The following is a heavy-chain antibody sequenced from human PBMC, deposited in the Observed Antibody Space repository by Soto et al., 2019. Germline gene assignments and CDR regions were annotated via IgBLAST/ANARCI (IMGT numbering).Heavy chain of an antibody. J-gene: IGHJ6*02. D-gene: IGHD1-26*01. CDR3: AREADGSYGYYYYGMDV. CDR2: IYSGGST. V-gene: IGHV3-53*01. Sequence: PGGSVRLSCAASGVTVSSNYMRWVRQAPGKGLEWVSVIYSGGSTYYADSVKGRFTISRDNSKNTLYLQMNSLRAEDTAVYYCAREADGSYGYYYYGMDVWGQGTTVTVSS. CDR1: GVTVSSNY.